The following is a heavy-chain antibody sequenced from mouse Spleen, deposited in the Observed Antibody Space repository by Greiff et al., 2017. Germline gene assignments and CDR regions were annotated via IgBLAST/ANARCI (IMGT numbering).Heavy chain of an antibody. Sequence: VQLQQSGAELARPGASVKMSCKASGYTFTSYTMHWVKQRPGQGLEWIGYINPSSGYTNYNQKFKDKATLTADKSSSTAYMQLSSLTSEDSAVYYCASLTGTNYYAMDYWGQGTSVTVSS. D-gene: IGHD4-1*01. V-gene: IGHV1-4*01. J-gene: IGHJ4*01. CDR2: INPSSGYT. CDR3: ASLTGTNYYAMDY. CDR1: GYTFTSYT.